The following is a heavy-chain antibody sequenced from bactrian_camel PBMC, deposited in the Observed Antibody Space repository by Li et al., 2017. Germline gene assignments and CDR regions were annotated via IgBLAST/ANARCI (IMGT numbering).Heavy chain of an antibody. CDR2: LDLDGTT. CDR1: GYSPKTFC. D-gene: IGHD1*01. CDR3: AAHNYCPRALGMPTWYQY. V-gene: IGHV3S53*01. J-gene: IGHJ4*01. Sequence: HVQLVESGGGSVQAGGSLRLSCVVSGYSPKTFCMGWFRQAPGREREGVAQLDLDGTTSYANSVKGRFTITRHNLQNIVYLQMDDLKPEDTAMYTCAAHNYCPRALGMPTWYQYWGLGTQVTVS.